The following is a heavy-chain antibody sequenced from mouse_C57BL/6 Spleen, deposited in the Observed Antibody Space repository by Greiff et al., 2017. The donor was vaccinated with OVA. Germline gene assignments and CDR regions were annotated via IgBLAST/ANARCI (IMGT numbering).Heavy chain of an antibody. V-gene: IGHV1-15*01. CDR2: IDPETGGT. D-gene: IGHD2-4*01. Sequence: QVQLKESGAELVRPGASVTLSCKASGYTFTDYEMHWVKQTPVHGLEWIGAIDPETGGTAYNQKFKGKAILTADKSSSTAYMELRSLTSEDSAVYYCTRVGYDYGSWFAYWGQGTLVTVFA. CDR1: GYTFTDYE. CDR3: TRVGYDYGSWFAY. J-gene: IGHJ3*01.